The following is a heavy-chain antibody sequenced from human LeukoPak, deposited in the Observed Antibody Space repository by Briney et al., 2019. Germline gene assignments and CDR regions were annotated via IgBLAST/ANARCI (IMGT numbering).Heavy chain of an antibody. CDR1: EGTFSSYA. D-gene: IGHD3-22*01. CDR2: IIPILGIA. CDR3: ASVGNDSSPWPFDY. Sequence: SVKVSCKASEGTFSSYAISWVRQAPGQGLEWMGRIIPILGIANYAQKFQGRVTITADKSTGTAYMELSSLRSEDTAVYYCASVGNDSSPWPFDYWGQGTLVTVSS. V-gene: IGHV1-69*04. J-gene: IGHJ4*02.